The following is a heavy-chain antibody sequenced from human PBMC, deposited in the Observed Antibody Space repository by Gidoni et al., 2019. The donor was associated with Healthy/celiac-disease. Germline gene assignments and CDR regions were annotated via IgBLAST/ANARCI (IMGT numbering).Heavy chain of an antibody. CDR1: GGSFSGYY. Sequence: QVQLQQWGAGLLKPSETLSITCAVYGGSFSGYYWRLIRQPPGKGLEWIGESNHSGSTNYNPSLKSRVTISVDTSKNQFSLKLSSVTAADTAVYYCARGNGITMVRGVIFDPWGQGTLVTVSS. D-gene: IGHD3-10*01. V-gene: IGHV4-34*01. CDR3: ARGNGITMVRGVIFDP. J-gene: IGHJ5*02. CDR2: SNHSGST.